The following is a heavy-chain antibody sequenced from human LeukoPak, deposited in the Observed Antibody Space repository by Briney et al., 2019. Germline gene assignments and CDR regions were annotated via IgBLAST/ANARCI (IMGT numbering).Heavy chain of an antibody. V-gene: IGHV4-39*01. CDR3: ARRKDVSKVDY. J-gene: IGHJ4*02. D-gene: IGHD2-2*01. CDR1: GGSISSSSYY. Sequence: PSETLSLTCTVSGGSISSSSYYWGWIRQPPGKGLEWIGSIYYSGSTYYNPSLKSRVTISVDTSKNQFSLKLGSVTAADTAVYYCARRKDVSKVDYWGQGTLVTVSS. CDR2: IYYSGST.